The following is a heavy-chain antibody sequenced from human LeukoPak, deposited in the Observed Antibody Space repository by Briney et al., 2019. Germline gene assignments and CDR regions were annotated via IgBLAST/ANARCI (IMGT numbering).Heavy chain of an antibody. CDR1: GGSFSGYY. D-gene: IGHD1-14*01. CDR2: INHSGST. J-gene: IGHJ3*01. Sequence: SETLSLTCAVYGGSFSGYYWSWIRQPPGKGLEWLGEINHSGSTNYNPSLKSRVTISVDTSKNQFSLKLSSVTAADTAVYYCARGRADNNTFDVWGQGTMVTVSS. CDR3: ARGRADNNTFDV. V-gene: IGHV4-34*01.